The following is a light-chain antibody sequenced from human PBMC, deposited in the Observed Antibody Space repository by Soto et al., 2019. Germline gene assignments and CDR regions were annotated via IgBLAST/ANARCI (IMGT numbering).Light chain of an antibody. Sequence: IGLIQSPATLSLSPGEIATLSCRASHSVSSYLAWYQQKPGKAPRLLIYDASNRATGIPARFSGSGSGTDFTLTISSQQPEDFATYYCQQRYSPPHTFGHGTKVDIK. CDR3: QQRYSPPHT. V-gene: IGKV3-11*01. J-gene: IGKJ2*01. CDR1: HSVSSY. CDR2: DAS.